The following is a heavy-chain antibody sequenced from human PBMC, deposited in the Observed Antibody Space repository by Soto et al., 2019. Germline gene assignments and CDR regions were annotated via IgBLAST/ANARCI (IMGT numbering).Heavy chain of an antibody. CDR2: ISSSTSST. CDR1: GFIFSSDT. V-gene: IGHV3-21*01. Sequence: EVQLVESGGGLVKTGGSLTLSCAGSGFIFSSDTMIWVRQAPGKGLEWVSSISSSTSSTLYADSVKGRFTISRDNAKNSLYLQMNSLRVEDTAVYYCARDFIAASYYYYMDVWGKGTTVTVSS. J-gene: IGHJ6*03. CDR3: ARDFIAASYYYYMDV. D-gene: IGHD6-13*01.